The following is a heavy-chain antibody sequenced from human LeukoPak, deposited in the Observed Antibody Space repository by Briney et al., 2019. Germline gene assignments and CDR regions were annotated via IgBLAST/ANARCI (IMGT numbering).Heavy chain of an antibody. CDR1: GFTFSSYA. CDR2: ISGSGGST. D-gene: IGHD3-22*01. J-gene: IGHJ1*01. Sequence: GGSLRLSCAPSGFTFSSYAMSWVRQAPGKGLEWVSAISGSGGSTYYADSVKGRFTISRDNSKNTLYLQMNSLRAEDTAVYYCATRITMVVVVISDDAEYFQHWGQGTLVTVSS. CDR3: ATRITMVVVVISDDAEYFQH. V-gene: IGHV3-23*01.